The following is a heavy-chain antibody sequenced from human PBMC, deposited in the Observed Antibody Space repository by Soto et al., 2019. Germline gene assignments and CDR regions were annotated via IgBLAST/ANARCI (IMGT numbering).Heavy chain of an antibody. CDR3: AKDQFPSYGSGSYYTAELGY. D-gene: IGHD3-10*01. Sequence: EVQLVESGGGLIQPGRSLRLSCAASGFTFDDYAMHWVRQAPGKGPEWVSGISWNSGSIGYADSVKGRFTISRDNAKNSLYLQMNSLRAEDTALYYCAKDQFPSYGSGSYYTAELGYWGQGTLVTVSS. CDR2: ISWNSGSI. CDR1: GFTFDDYA. V-gene: IGHV3-9*01. J-gene: IGHJ4*02.